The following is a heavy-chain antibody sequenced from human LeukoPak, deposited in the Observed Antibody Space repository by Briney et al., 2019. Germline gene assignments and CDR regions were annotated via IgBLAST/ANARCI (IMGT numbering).Heavy chain of an antibody. Sequence: SETLSLTCTVSGGSTSSYCWSWIRQPPGKGLEWIGYIYYSGSTNYNPSLKSRVTISVDTSKNQFSLKLSSVTAADTAVYYCARLGDSSGYYGFDYWGQGTLVTVSS. CDR3: ARLGDSSGYYGFDY. D-gene: IGHD3-22*01. CDR2: IYYSGST. V-gene: IGHV4-59*01. CDR1: GGSTSSYC. J-gene: IGHJ4*02.